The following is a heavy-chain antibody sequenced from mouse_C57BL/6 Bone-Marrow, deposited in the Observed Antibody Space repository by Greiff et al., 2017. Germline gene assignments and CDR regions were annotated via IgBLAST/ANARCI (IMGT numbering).Heavy chain of an antibody. V-gene: IGHV7-3*01. J-gene: IGHJ4*01. CDR3: ARYITYAMDY. Sequence: EVKLMESGGGLVQPGGSLSLSCAASGFTVTDYYMSWVRQPPGKALEWLGFIRNKANGYTTEYSASVKGRFTISRDNSQSILYLQMNALRAEDSATYYCARYITYAMDYWGQGTSVTVSS. CDR1: GFTVTDYY. CDR2: IRNKANGYTT.